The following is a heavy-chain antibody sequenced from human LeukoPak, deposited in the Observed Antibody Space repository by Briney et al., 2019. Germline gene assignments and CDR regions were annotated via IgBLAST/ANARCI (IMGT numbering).Heavy chain of an antibody. D-gene: IGHD6-6*01. V-gene: IGHV5-51*01. CDR2: IYPGDSDT. CDR1: GYSFTSYW. Sequence: GESLKISCQGSGYSFTSYWIGWVRQMPGKGLEWMGIIYPGDSDTRYSPSFQGQVTISADKSISTAYLQWSSLKASDTAMYYCARRLSSSSPKTYYYYYGMDVWGQGTTVTVSS. CDR3: ARRLSSSSPKTYYYYYGMDV. J-gene: IGHJ6*02.